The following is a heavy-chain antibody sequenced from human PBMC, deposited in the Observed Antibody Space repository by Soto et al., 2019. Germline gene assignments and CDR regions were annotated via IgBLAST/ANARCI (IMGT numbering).Heavy chain of an antibody. V-gene: IGHV5-51*01. CDR3: ARGGYYDSSGYYYVGSYYYYGMDV. D-gene: IGHD3-22*01. Sequence: PGESLKISCKGSGYSFTSYWIGWVRQMPGKGLEWMGIIYPGDSDTRYSPSFQGQVTISADKSISTAYLQWSSLKASDTAMYYCARGGYYDSSGYYYVGSYYYYGMDVWGQGTTVTVSS. CDR2: IYPGDSDT. CDR1: GYSFTSYW. J-gene: IGHJ6*02.